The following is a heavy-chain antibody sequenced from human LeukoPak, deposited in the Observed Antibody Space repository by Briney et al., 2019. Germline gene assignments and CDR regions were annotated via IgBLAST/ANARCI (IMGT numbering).Heavy chain of an antibody. J-gene: IGHJ6*03. V-gene: IGHV3-11*04. CDR2: IFGTTI. CDR1: GFSFSDYY. CDR3: ARDTVPAATYYYYYYMDV. Sequence: GGSLRLSCTASGFSFSDYYMSWIRQTPGKGPEWVSYIFGTTISYADSVKGRFTISRDNAKNSLYLQMNSLRAEDTAVYYCARDTVPAATYYYYYYMDVWGKGTTVTVSS. D-gene: IGHD2-2*01.